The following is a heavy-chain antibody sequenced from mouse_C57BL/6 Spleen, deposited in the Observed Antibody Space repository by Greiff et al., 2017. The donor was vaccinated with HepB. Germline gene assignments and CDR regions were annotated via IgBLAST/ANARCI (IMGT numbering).Heavy chain of an antibody. CDR1: GYSFTSYY. V-gene: IGHV1-66*01. J-gene: IGHJ2*01. CDR2: IYPGSGNT. Sequence: QVQLQQSGPELVKPGASVKISCKASGYSFTSYYIHWVKQRPGQGLEWIGWIYPGSGNTKYNEKFKGKATLTADTSSSTAYMQLSSLTSEDSAVYYWARSSPYYYGSSYFDYWGQGTTLTVSS. D-gene: IGHD1-1*01. CDR3: ARSSPYYYGSSYFDY.